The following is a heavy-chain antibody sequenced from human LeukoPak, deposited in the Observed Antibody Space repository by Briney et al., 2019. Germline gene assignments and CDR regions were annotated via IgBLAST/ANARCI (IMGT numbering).Heavy chain of an antibody. J-gene: IGHJ2*01. CDR2: INSDGSST. V-gene: IGHV3-74*01. CDR3: AKRATDNWYFDL. CDR1: GFTFSSYW. Sequence: QPGGSLRLSCAASGFTFSSYWIHWVRQAPGKGLVWVSRINSDGSSTTYADSVKGRFTISRDNAKNTLYLQMNSLRAEDTAVYYCAKRATDNWYFDLWGRGTLVTVSS.